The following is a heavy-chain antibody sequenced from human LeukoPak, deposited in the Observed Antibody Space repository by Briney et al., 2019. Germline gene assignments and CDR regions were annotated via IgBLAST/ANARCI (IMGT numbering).Heavy chain of an antibody. Sequence: GGSLRLSCTAYGFTFSSYAMSWVRQAPGKGLEWVSYISGSGGSTYYADSVKGRFTISRDNSKNTLYLQMNSLRAEDTAVYYCAKECYDYVWGSYRPRGCFDYWGQGTLVTVSS. CDR1: GFTFSSYA. J-gene: IGHJ4*02. D-gene: IGHD3-16*02. V-gene: IGHV3-23*01. CDR2: ISGSGGST. CDR3: AKECYDYVWGSYRPRGCFDY.